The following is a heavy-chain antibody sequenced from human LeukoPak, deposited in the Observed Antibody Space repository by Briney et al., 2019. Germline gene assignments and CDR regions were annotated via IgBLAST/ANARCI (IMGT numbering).Heavy chain of an antibody. Sequence: SETLSLTCTVSGGSISSGGYYWSWIRQHPGKGLEWIGYIYYSGSTNYNPSLKSRVTISVDKSKNQFSLKLSSVTAADTAVYYCARACYCDSSGTYGVDVWGQGTTVTVSS. CDR3: ARACYCDSSGTYGVDV. CDR1: GGSISSGGYY. J-gene: IGHJ6*02. D-gene: IGHD3-22*01. CDR2: IYYSGST. V-gene: IGHV4-31*03.